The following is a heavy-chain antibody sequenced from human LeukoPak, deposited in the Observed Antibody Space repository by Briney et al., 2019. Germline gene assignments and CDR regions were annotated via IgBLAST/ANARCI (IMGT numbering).Heavy chain of an antibody. CDR2: IYPGDSDT. Sequence: GESLKISCKGSGYSFTSYWIGWVRQMPGKGLEWMVIIYPGDSDTRYSPSFQVQVTISADKSISTAYLQWSSLKASDTAMYYCARNYYGSGTNSDYWGQGTLVTVSS. D-gene: IGHD3-10*01. CDR1: GYSFTSYW. J-gene: IGHJ4*02. V-gene: IGHV5-51*01. CDR3: ARNYYGSGTNSDY.